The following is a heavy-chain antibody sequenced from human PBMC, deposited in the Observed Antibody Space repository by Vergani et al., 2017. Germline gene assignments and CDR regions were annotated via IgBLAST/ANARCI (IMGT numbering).Heavy chain of an antibody. J-gene: IGHJ4*02. CDR1: GFTFSSYE. CDR3: ARDSIAALL. Sequence: EVQLVESGGGLVQPGGSLRLSCAASGFTFSSYEMNWVRQAPGKGLEWVSYISSSGSTINYADSVKGRFTISRDNGKDALYLQMNSLRAEDTAVYYCARDSIAALLWGQGTLVTVSS. D-gene: IGHD6-6*01. CDR2: ISSSGSTI. V-gene: IGHV3-48*03.